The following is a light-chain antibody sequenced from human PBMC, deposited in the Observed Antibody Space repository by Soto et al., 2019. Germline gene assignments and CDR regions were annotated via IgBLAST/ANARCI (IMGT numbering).Light chain of an antibody. CDR1: QSISSN. J-gene: IGKJ5*01. CDR2: GAI. Sequence: EIVMTQSPATLSVSPGERATLSCRASQSISSNLAWYQQTPGQAPRLLIYGAIIRATGIPARFSGSGSGTEFTLTISSLQSEDFAVYYCQQYYDWPPVTFGQGTRLEIK. V-gene: IGKV3-15*01. CDR3: QQYYDWPPVT.